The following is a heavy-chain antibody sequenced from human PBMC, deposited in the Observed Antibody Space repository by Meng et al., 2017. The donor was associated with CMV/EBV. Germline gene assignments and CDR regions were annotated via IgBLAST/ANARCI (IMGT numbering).Heavy chain of an antibody. CDR3: ARDRYYDSSGYALSYYFDY. CDR1: GFTFSSYA. Sequence: GGSLRLSCAASGFTFSSYAMHWVRQAPGKGLEWVAVISYDGSNKYYADSVKGRFTISRGNSKNTLYLQMNSLRAEDTAVYYCARDRYYDSSGYALSYYFDYWGQGTLVTVSS. D-gene: IGHD3-22*01. CDR2: ISYDGSNK. V-gene: IGHV3-30-3*01. J-gene: IGHJ4*02.